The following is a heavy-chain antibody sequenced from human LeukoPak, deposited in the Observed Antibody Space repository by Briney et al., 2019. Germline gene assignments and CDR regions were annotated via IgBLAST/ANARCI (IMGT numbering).Heavy chain of an antibody. Sequence: GASVKVSCKPTGYTFTTYGISWVRQAPGQGLEWMGWISVYNGDTKYAQKFQGRVTMTTDTSTSTAYMELRSLRSDDTAVYYCARDSVAVRPGWFDPWGRGTLVTVAS. V-gene: IGHV1-18*01. CDR3: ARDSVAVRPGWFDP. J-gene: IGHJ5*02. CDR1: GYTFTTYG. CDR2: ISVYNGDT. D-gene: IGHD6-19*01.